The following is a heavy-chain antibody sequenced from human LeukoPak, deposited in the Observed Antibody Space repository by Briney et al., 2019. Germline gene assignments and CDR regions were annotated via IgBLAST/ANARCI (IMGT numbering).Heavy chain of an antibody. CDR2: IYHGGNT. D-gene: IGHD1-26*01. CDR3: ARVQGDYFMDV. CDR1: GYDISSGYY. V-gene: IGHV4-38-2*02. J-gene: IGHJ6*03. Sequence: SETLSLTCSVSGYDISSGYYWGWIRQSSGKGLEWIGSIYHGGNTYYSRSLKSRVTISIDASKNQFSLRLTSVIAEDTAVYYCARVQGDYFMDVWGKGTTVTVSS.